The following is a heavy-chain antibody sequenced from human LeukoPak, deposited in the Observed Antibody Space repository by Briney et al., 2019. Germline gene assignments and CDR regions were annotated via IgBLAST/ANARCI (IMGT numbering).Heavy chain of an antibody. CDR3: AKWGDYDILTGYYDSDY. Sequence: RGSLRLSCAASGFTFSNYAMSWVRQAPGKGLEWVSAVSGRDDSTYYADSVKCRFTISRDNSKNTLYLQMNSLRAEDTAVYYCAKWGDYDILTGYYDSDYWGQGTLVTVSS. D-gene: IGHD3-9*01. CDR2: VSGRDDST. J-gene: IGHJ4*02. V-gene: IGHV3-23*01. CDR1: GFTFSNYA.